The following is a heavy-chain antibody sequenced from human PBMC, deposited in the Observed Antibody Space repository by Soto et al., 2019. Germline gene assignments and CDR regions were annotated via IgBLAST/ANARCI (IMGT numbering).Heavy chain of an antibody. Sequence: QLQLQESGPGLVKPSETLSLTCTVSGGSISSSRYYWGWIRQPPGKGLAWIGNIYYSGSTYYNPSLKSRVTKSVDTSKNQFSLKLTSVTAADTAVYYCASSEFHWGQGTLVTVAS. D-gene: IGHD3-10*01. CDR3: ASSEFH. CDR1: GGSISSSRYY. V-gene: IGHV4-39*01. J-gene: IGHJ4*02. CDR2: IYYSGST.